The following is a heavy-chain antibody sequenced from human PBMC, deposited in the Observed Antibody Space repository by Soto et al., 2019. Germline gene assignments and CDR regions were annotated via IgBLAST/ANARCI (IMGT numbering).Heavy chain of an antibody. Sequence: GESLKISCKGSGYSFTSYWIGWVRQMPGKGLEWMGIIYPGDSDTRYSPSFQGQVTISADKSISTAYLQWSSLKASDTAMYYCARLPAMVISPYYMDGWGKGNTVTVSS. V-gene: IGHV5-51*01. J-gene: IGHJ6*03. D-gene: IGHD5-18*01. CDR1: GYSFTSYW. CDR2: IYPGDSDT. CDR3: ARLPAMVISPYYMDG.